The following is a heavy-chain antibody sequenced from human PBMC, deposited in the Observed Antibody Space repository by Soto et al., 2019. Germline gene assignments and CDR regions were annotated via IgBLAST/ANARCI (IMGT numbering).Heavy chain of an antibody. V-gene: IGHV3-33*01. CDR2: IWYDGSNK. D-gene: IGHD5-12*01. Sequence: GGSLRLSCAASGFTFSSYVMHWVRHAPGKGLEWVAVIWYDGSNKYYADSVKGRFTISRDNSKNTLYLQMNSLRAEDTAVYYCASGNRLDIVAPEFDYWGQGTLVTVSS. CDR1: GFTFSSYV. CDR3: ASGNRLDIVAPEFDY. J-gene: IGHJ4*02.